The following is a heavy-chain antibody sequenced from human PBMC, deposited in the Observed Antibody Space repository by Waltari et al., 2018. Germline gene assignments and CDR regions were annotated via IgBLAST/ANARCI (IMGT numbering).Heavy chain of an antibody. D-gene: IGHD5-18*01. CDR1: GFTFSSFW. Sequence: EVHLVESGGGLVRPGGSLRLSCAASGFTFSSFWMHWVRQAPGKGPQWVVRISGDGAGTHYADSVRGRFTISRDNANNMVYLQMNSLSDDDTATYFCARASISRDTGNTFDSWGQGNLVTVSS. CDR3: ARASISRDTGNTFDS. V-gene: IGHV3-74*01. CDR2: ISGDGAGT. J-gene: IGHJ4*02.